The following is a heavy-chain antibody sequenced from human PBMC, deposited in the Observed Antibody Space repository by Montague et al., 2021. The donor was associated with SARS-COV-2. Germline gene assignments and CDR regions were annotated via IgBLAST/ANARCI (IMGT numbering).Heavy chain of an antibody. CDR1: GASIRGAYH. D-gene: IGHD3-16*01. CDR3: AAYIIGAGGMGS. V-gene: IGHV4-31*03. CDR2: TYDDRPI. J-gene: IGHJ1*01. Sequence: TLSLTCSVSGASIRGAYHWSWIRQHPGKDLEWIGHTYDDRPIXXNPSLRGRASISLDTSENRFSLTLTSVTAADTALYYCAAYIIGAGGMGSWGQGALVTVSS.